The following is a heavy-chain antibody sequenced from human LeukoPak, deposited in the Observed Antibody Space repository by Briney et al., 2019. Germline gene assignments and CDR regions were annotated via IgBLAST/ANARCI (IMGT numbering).Heavy chain of an antibody. V-gene: IGHV3-48*04. J-gene: IGHJ4*02. Sequence: GGSLRLSCAASGFTFSSYSMNWVRQAPGKGLEWVSQISSSGGTKYYADFVKGRFTISRDNAKNSVYLQMNSLRAEDTAVYYCARGDTVMVTAVAGTGVDLDYWGQGTLVTVSS. CDR3: ARGDTVMVTAVAGTGVDLDY. D-gene: IGHD6-19*01. CDR2: ISSSGGTK. CDR1: GFTFSSYS.